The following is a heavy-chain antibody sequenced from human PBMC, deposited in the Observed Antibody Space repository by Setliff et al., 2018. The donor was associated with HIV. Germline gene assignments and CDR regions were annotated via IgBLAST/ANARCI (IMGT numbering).Heavy chain of an antibody. CDR2: IYYSGST. Sequence: PSETLSLTCTVSGGSISSGSYYWSWIRQPPGKGLEWIGSIYYSGSTYYNPSLKSRVTISVDTSKNQFSLKLSSVTAADTAVYYCARGLYYDFWSGVGPCDYWGKGTTVTVSS. J-gene: IGHJ6*04. CDR3: ARGLYYDFWSGVGPCDY. CDR1: GGSISSGSYY. V-gene: IGHV4-39*07. D-gene: IGHD3-3*01.